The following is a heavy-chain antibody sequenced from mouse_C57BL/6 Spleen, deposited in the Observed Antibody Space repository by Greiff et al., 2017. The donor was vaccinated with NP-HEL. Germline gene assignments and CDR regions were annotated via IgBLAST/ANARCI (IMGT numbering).Heavy chain of an antibody. Sequence: EVQLQQSVAELVRPGASVKLSCTASGFNIKNTYMHWVKQRPEKGLEWIGRIDPANGNTKYAPKFQGKATITADTSYNTAYLQLSSLTSEDTSIYYCARDDGYDPNAMDYWGQGTSVTVSS. CDR2: IDPANGNT. CDR3: ARDDGYDPNAMDY. CDR1: GFNIKNTY. V-gene: IGHV14-3*01. J-gene: IGHJ4*01. D-gene: IGHD2-2*01.